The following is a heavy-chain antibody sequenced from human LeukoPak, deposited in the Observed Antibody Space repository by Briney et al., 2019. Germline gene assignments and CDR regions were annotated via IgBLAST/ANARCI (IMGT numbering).Heavy chain of an antibody. J-gene: IGHJ4*02. CDR2: ISWDGGST. CDR1: GFTVSSNY. CDR3: AKDRTSSGWYFSIDY. D-gene: IGHD6-19*01. Sequence: PGGSLRLSCAAYGFTVSSNYMSWVRQAPGKGLEWVSLISWDGGSTYYADSVKGRFTISRDNSKNSLYLQMNSLRAEDTALYYCAKDRTSSGWYFSIDYWGQGTLVTVSS. V-gene: IGHV3-43D*03.